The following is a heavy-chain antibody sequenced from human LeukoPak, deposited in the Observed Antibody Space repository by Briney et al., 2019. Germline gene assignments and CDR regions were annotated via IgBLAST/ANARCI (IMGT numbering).Heavy chain of an antibody. Sequence: GESLKISCKGSGYTFTSYWIGWVRPMPGKGLEWMGIIYPGDSDTRYSPSFQGQVTTSADKSISTAYLQWSSLKASDTAMYYCARQRVGASEYYFDYWGQGTLVTVSS. D-gene: IGHD1-26*01. J-gene: IGHJ4*02. CDR3: ARQRVGASEYYFDY. CDR1: GYTFTSYW. V-gene: IGHV5-51*01. CDR2: IYPGDSDT.